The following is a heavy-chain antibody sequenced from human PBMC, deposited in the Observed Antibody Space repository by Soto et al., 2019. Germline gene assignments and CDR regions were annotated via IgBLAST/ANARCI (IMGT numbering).Heavy chain of an antibody. CDR1: GFNVTSST. CDR2: IYTGGST. J-gene: IGHJ4*02. CDR3: ARDRLGRDYYDD. Sequence: GGSLRLSCTASGFNVTSSTMTWVRQAPGKGLEWVALIYTGGSTFHADSVKGRFTISRDNIKNILYLQMNSLRAEDTAIYYCARDRLGRDYYDDWGQGTLVTVSS. D-gene: IGHD3-16*01. V-gene: IGHV3-53*01.